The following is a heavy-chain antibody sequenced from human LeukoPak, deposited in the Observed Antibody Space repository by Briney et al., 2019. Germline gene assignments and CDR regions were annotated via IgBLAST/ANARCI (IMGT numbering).Heavy chain of an antibody. CDR3: ARATAYYCIDQ. V-gene: IGHV4-59*01. J-gene: IGHJ4*02. CDR2: IYYSGST. D-gene: IGHD2-21*01. CDR1: GGSFSSSY. Sequence: SETLSLTXTVSGGSFSSSYWSWIRQPPGKGLGWIGYIYYSGSTNYNPSLKSRVTISVDTSKNQFSLKLSSVTAADTAVYYFARATAYYCIDQWGQGTLVTVSS.